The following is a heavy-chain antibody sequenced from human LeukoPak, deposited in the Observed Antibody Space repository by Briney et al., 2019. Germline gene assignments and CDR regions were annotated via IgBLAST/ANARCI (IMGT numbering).Heavy chain of an antibody. Sequence: SETLSLTCTVSGGSISSYYWSWIRQPPGKGLEWIGYIYYSGSTNYNPSPKSRVTISVDTSKNQFSLKLSSVTAADTAVYYCARHGRSGWFDPWGQGTLVTVSS. CDR1: GGSISSYY. J-gene: IGHJ5*02. V-gene: IGHV4-59*08. CDR2: IYYSGST. CDR3: ARHGRSGWFDP.